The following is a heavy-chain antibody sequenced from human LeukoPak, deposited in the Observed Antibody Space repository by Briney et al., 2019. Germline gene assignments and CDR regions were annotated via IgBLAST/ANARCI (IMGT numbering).Heavy chain of an antibody. Sequence: ASVKVSCKASGYTFTGYYMHWVRQAPGEGLEWMGWINPNSGGTKYAQKFQGRVTMTRDTSISTAYMELGRLTSDDTAVYYCARDRDICSGGTCYSYYMDVWGKGTTVTVSS. CDR3: ARDRDICSGGTCYSYYMDV. J-gene: IGHJ6*03. CDR2: INPNSGGT. D-gene: IGHD2-15*01. CDR1: GYTFTGYY. V-gene: IGHV1-2*02.